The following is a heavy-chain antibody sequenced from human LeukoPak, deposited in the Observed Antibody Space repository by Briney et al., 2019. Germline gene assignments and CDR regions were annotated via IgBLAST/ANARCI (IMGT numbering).Heavy chain of an antibody. CDR2: IYYSGST. D-gene: IGHD2-2*02. Sequence: SETLSLTCTVSGGSVSSGSYYWSWIRQPPGKGLEWIGYIYYSGSTNYNPSPKSRVTISVDTSKNQFSLKLSSVTAADTAVYYCARSRIYCSSTSCYRYFDYWGQGTLVTVSS. J-gene: IGHJ4*02. CDR1: GGSVSSGSYY. CDR3: ARSRIYCSSTSCYRYFDY. V-gene: IGHV4-61*01.